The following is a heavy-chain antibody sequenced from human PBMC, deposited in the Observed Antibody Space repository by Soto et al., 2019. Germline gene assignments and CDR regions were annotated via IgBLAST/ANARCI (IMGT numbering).Heavy chain of an antibody. Sequence: SETLSLTCTVSGGSISSGGYYWSWIRQHPGKGLEWIGYIYYSGSTYYNPSLKSRVTISVDTPKNQFSLKLSSVTAADTAVYYCARDPTNRPPRMDVWGQGTTVTVSS. CDR1: GGSISSGGYY. D-gene: IGHD1-1*01. J-gene: IGHJ6*02. CDR2: IYYSGST. CDR3: ARDPTNRPPRMDV. V-gene: IGHV4-31*03.